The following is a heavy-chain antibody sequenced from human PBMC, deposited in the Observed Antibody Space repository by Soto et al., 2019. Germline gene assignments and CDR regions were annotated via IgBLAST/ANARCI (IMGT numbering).Heavy chain of an antibody. J-gene: IGHJ3*02. CDR1: GYSISSSNW. Sequence: QVQLQESGPGLVKPSDTLSLICAVSGYSISSSNWWCWLRQPPGKGLEWIGKIYYSGSTYYNPSLKRGVTMSVDTSKNQFALKLTSVAAVDAAVYYCAGGDSAKAFDIWGQGTTVTVSS. CDR2: IYYSGST. V-gene: IGHV4-28*03. CDR3: AGGDSAKAFDI.